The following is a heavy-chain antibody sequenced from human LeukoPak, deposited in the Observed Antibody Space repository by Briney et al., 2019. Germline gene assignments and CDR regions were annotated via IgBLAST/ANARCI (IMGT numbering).Heavy chain of an antibody. CDR1: GFTFSYYS. V-gene: IGHV3-21*01. D-gene: IGHD2-15*01. J-gene: IGHJ6*03. CDR2: ISSRSSHI. CDR3: ARDQGFHFQHMDV. Sequence: SGGSLRLSCAASGFTFSYYSMNWVRQTPGKGLEWVSSISSRSSHIDYADSMEGRFTISRDDAKNSLHLQMNSLRVEDTAVYYCARDQGFHFQHMDVWGKGTTVIASS.